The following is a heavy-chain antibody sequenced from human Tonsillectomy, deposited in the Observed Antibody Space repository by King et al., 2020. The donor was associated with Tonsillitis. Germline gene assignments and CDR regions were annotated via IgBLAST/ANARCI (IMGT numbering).Heavy chain of an antibody. D-gene: IGHD2-2*01. CDR2: IRYDGSNK. CDR3: AKSGGSRYCSSTSCYRWDYFDC. CDR1: GFTFSSYG. Sequence: VQLVESGGGVVQPGGSLRLSCAASGFTFSSYGMHWVRQAPGKGLEWVAFIRYDGSNKYYADSVKGRFTISRDNSKNTLYLQMNSLRAEDTAVYYCAKSGGSRYCSSTSCYRWDYFDCWGQGTLVTVSS. J-gene: IGHJ4*02. V-gene: IGHV3-30*02.